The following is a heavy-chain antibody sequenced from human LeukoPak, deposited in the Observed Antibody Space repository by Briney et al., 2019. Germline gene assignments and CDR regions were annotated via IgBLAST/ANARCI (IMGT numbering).Heavy chain of an antibody. CDR2: IYTSGST. J-gene: IGHJ2*01. V-gene: IGHV4-4*07. CDR3: ASLATCSGGSCYSLNWYFDL. Sequence: PSETLSPTCTVSGGSISSYYWSWIRQPAGKGLEWIGRIYTSGSTNYNPSLKSRVTISVDTSKNQFSLKLSSVTAADTAVYYCASLATCSGGSCYSLNWYFDLWGRGTLVTVSS. CDR1: GGSISSYY. D-gene: IGHD2-15*01.